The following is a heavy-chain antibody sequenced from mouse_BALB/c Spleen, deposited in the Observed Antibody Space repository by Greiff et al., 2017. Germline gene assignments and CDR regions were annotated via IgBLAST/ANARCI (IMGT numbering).Heavy chain of an antibody. J-gene: IGHJ4*01. Sequence: DVQLVESGGGLVQPGGSLNLSCAASGFDFSRYWMSWARQAPGKGQEWIGEINPGSSTINYTPSLKDKFIISRDNAKNTLYLQMSKVRSEDTALYYCARGGAARATRAMDYWGQGTSVTVSS. V-gene: IGHV4-2*02. CDR1: GFDFSRYW. CDR2: INPGSSTI. D-gene: IGHD3-1*01. CDR3: ARGGAARATRAMDY.